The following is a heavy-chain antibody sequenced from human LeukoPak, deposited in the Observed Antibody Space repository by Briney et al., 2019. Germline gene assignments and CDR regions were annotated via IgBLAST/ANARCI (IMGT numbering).Heavy chain of an antibody. J-gene: IGHJ5*02. V-gene: IGHV1-2*06. CDR3: ARGRREINWFDP. CDR2: INPNNGGT. Sequence: SVKVSCKPSGHTLTGYYMHWVRQAPGQGLEWMGRINPNNGGTNHAQKLQGRVTMTRDTSISTAYMEVSRLGSDDTAVYYCARGRREINWFDPWGQGTLVTVFS. CDR1: GHTLTGYY.